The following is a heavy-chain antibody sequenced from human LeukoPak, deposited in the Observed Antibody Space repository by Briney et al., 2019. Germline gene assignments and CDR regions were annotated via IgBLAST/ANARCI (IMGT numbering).Heavy chain of an antibody. CDR2: TYYRSKWYN. D-gene: IGHD1-26*01. J-gene: IGHJ4*02. CDR1: GDSVSRNSAA. CDR3: AREIVGTTFSIFYFDY. V-gene: IGHV6-1*01. Sequence: SQTLSLTCAISGDSVSRNSAAWNWIRQSPSRGLEWLGRTYYRSKWYNDYAGSVKSRITITLDTSKNQFSLQLNSVTPEDTAVCFCAREIVGTTFSIFYFDYWGQGTLVTVSS.